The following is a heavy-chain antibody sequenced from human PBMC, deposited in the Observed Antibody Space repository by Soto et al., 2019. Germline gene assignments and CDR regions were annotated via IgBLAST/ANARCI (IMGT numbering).Heavy chain of an antibody. CDR2: INPNSGDT. V-gene: IGHV1-2*02. CDR1: GYTFTGYY. CDR3: ARGIVVRGQGWFDP. D-gene: IGHD2-15*01. Sequence: VKVSCKASGYTFTGYYIHWVRQAPGQGLEWMGWINPNSGDTNLAQKFQGRVTMTRDTSISTTYMELSRLASDDTAAYFCARGIVVRGQGWFDPWGQGTLVTVSS. J-gene: IGHJ5*02.